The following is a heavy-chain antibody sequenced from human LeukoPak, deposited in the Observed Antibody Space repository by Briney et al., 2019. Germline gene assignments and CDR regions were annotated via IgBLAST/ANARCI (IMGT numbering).Heavy chain of an antibody. CDR2: ISPSGNTI. Sequence: GGSLRLSCPASGFTFSSYAMSWVRQAPGKGLEWLSYISPSGNTIYYADSVKGRFTISRDNAKSSLYLQMNSLRAEDTAVYYCARVGEGLAVPDTGRCFDDWGQGTLVTVSS. D-gene: IGHD6-13*01. CDR1: GFTFSSYA. V-gene: IGHV3-48*03. J-gene: IGHJ4*02. CDR3: ARVGEGLAVPDTGRCFDD.